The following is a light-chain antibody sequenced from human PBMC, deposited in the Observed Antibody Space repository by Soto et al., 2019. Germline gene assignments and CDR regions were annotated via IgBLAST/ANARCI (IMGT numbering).Light chain of an antibody. Sequence: IVVTHAPATLSVYPGERATLSCRASQSVSSNLAWYQQKPGQAPSLLIYGASTRATGTPARFSGSGSGTEFTLTISSLQSEDFAVYYCQQYIRWPLTFGGGTKVDIK. J-gene: IGKJ4*01. CDR1: QSVSSN. CDR3: QQYIRWPLT. V-gene: IGKV3-15*01. CDR2: GAS.